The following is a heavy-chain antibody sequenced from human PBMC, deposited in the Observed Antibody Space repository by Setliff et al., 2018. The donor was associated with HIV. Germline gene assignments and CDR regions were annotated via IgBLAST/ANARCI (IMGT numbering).Heavy chain of an antibody. Sequence: VKVSCKSSGYTFSEYAIHWVRQAPGQRLEWMGRIDTDNGYRRYSPKLQGRVTITKDTSANTAYMELRGLRSEDTAVYYCARWCAAAGCYPAIYHFDSWGQGTLVTVSS. CDR2: IDTDNGYR. CDR3: ARWCAAAGCYPAIYHFDS. V-gene: IGHV1-3*04. D-gene: IGHD2-2*01. CDR1: GYTFSEYA. J-gene: IGHJ4*02.